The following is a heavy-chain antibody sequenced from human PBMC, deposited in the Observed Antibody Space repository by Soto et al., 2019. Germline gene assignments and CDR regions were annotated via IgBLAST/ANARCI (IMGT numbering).Heavy chain of an antibody. D-gene: IGHD3-22*01. V-gene: IGHV2-5*01. J-gene: IGHJ4*02. CDR2: IYWNDDK. Sequence: SGPTLVNPTQTLTLTCTFSGFSLSTSGMGVGWIRQPPGKALEWLALIYWNDDKRYSPSLKSRLTITKDTSKNQVVLTMTNMDPVDTATYYCAHSPCYDSSGYPDYWGQGTLVTVSS. CDR1: GFSLSTSGMG. CDR3: AHSPCYDSSGYPDY.